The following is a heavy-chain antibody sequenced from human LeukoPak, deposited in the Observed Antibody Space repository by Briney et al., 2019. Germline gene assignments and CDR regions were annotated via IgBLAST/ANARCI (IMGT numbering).Heavy chain of an antibody. V-gene: IGHV4-59*08. CDR1: GDSIRSYY. J-gene: IGHJ4*01. D-gene: IGHD5-12*01. CDR3: TSHGSSGHDPLT. CDR2: IYYTGST. Sequence: SETLSLTCTVSGDSIRSYYWNWIRRPPGKGLEWIGYIYYTGSTSYNPSLKSRVTISLDTSKSQFSLRLTSVTAADTAVYYCTSHGSSGHDPLTWGQGTLVTVSS.